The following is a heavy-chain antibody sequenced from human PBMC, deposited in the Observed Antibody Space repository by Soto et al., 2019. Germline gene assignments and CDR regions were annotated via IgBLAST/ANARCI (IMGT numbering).Heavy chain of an antibody. J-gene: IGHJ5*01. D-gene: IGHD3-22*01. V-gene: IGHV5-10-1*01. CDR2: IAPADSYT. CDR3: VRVPIGHSDDSGYSDS. Sequence: GESLKISCTASGYNFPGYWIGWVRQMLGKGLEWMGRIAPADSYTNYSPSFHGHVTMSVDRSISTAYLQWGSLKASDTAMYYCVRVPIGHSDDSGYSDSWGQGTQVTVSS. CDR1: GYNFPGYW.